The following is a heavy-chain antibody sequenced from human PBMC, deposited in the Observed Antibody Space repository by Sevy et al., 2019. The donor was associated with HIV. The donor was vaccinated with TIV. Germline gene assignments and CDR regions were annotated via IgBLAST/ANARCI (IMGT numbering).Heavy chain of an antibody. CDR1: GFTFSSYW. D-gene: IGHD2-15*01. V-gene: IGHV3-74*01. Sequence: GGSLRLSCAASGFTFSSYWMHWVRQAPGKGLVWVSRINSDGSSTSYADSVKGRFTISRDNAKNTLHLQMNSLRAEDTAVYYCARVPYCSGGSCYSDYWGQGTLVTVSS. CDR2: INSDGSST. J-gene: IGHJ4*02. CDR3: ARVPYCSGGSCYSDY.